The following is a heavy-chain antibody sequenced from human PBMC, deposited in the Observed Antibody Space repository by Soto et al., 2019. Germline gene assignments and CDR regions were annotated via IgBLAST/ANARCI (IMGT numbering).Heavy chain of an antibody. CDR3: ARGGHIAVVTASFDY. D-gene: IGHD2-21*02. CDR2: IHASSGNT. Sequence: ASVKVSCKASGYTFTSYAMHWGRQAPGQSLEWMGLIHASSGNTKYSQKFLGRVTMTRDTSTSTVFMELSSLRSADTAVYYCARGGHIAVVTASFDYWGQGTLVTSPQ. CDR1: GYTFTSYA. J-gene: IGHJ4*02. V-gene: IGHV1-3*01.